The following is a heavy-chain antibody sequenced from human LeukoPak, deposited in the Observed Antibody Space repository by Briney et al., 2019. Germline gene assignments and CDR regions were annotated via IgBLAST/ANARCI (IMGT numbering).Heavy chain of an antibody. V-gene: IGHV4-34*01. Sequence: SETLSLTCAVYGGSFSGYYWGWIRQPPGKGLEWIGKINHSGSTNYNPSLKSRVTISVDTSKNQFSLKLSSVTAADTAVYYCAGRTGLQYSGSYFAYWGQGTLVTVSS. J-gene: IGHJ4*02. CDR3: AGRTGLQYSGSYFAY. CDR1: GGSFSGYY. CDR2: INHSGST. D-gene: IGHD1-26*01.